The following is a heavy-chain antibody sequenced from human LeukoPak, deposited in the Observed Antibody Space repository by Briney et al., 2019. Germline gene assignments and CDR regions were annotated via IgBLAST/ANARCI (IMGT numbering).Heavy chain of an antibody. CDR3: ARAWGSYYYYMDV. CDR1: GYTFTGYY. Sequence: GASVKVSCKASGYTFTGYYMHWVRQAPGQGLEWMGWINPNSGGTNYAQKFQGRVTMTRDTSTSTVYMELSSLRSEDTAVYYCARAWGSYYYYMDVWGKGTTVTASS. D-gene: IGHD3-10*01. J-gene: IGHJ6*03. CDR2: INPNSGGT. V-gene: IGHV1-2*02.